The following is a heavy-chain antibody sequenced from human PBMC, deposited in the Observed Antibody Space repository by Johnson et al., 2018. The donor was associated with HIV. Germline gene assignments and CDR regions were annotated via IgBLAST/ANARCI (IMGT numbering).Heavy chain of an antibody. D-gene: IGHD1-14*01. CDR2: IKQDGSEK. J-gene: IGHJ3*02. CDR1: GFTFSSYW. CDR3: ARPRRRGVDGFDI. V-gene: IGHV3-7*01. Sequence: VQLVESGGGVVQPGRSLRVSCAASGFTFSSYWMSWVRQAPGKGLEWVANIKQDGSEKYYVDSVKGRFTISRDKAKNSLYLQMNSLRAEDTAVYFCARPRRRGVDGFDIWGQGTMVTVSS.